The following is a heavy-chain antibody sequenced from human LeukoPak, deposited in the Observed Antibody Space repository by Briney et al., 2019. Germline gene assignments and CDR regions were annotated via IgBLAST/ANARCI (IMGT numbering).Heavy chain of an antibody. Sequence: SETLSLTCTVSGGSISSSSYYWGWIRQPPGKGLEWIGSIYYSGNTYYNPSLKSRVTTSLDMSKSHFSLKLTSVTAADTAVYYCARYHNGYDDYWGQGTLVTVSS. CDR1: GGSISSSSYY. CDR2: IYYSGNT. CDR3: ARYHNGYDDY. D-gene: IGHD5-12*01. V-gene: IGHV4-39*07. J-gene: IGHJ4*02.